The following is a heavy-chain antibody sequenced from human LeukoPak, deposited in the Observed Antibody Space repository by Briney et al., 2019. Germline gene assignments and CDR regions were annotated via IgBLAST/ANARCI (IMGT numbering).Heavy chain of an antibody. CDR2: INPNSGAT. Sequence: ASVKVSCKASGYTFTGPYIHWMRQAPGQGLEWMGWINPNSGATKYAQKFQGRVTMTRNTSISTAYMELSSLRSEDTAVYYCARVPLRFLEWLPFDHWGQGTLVTVSS. D-gene: IGHD3-3*01. J-gene: IGHJ5*02. CDR3: ARVPLRFLEWLPFDH. V-gene: IGHV1-2*02. CDR1: GYTFTGPY.